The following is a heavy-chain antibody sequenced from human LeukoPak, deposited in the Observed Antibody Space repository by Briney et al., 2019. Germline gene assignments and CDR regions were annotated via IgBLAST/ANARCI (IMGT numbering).Heavy chain of an antibody. CDR2: IYSGGNT. J-gene: IGHJ4*02. D-gene: IGHD6-19*01. V-gene: IGHV3-53*01. Sequence: GGSLRLSCAASGLTVSSDHMGWVRQAPGKGLEWVSLIYSGGNTYYADSVKGRFTISRDNSKNTLYLQMSSLRAEDTAVYYCARVTSDSSGWYHFDYWGQGTLVTVSS. CDR1: GLTVSSDH. CDR3: ARVTSDSSGWYHFDY.